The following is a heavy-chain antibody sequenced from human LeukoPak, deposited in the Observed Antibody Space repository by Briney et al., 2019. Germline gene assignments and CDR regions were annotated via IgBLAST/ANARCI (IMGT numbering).Heavy chain of an antibody. CDR2: IYYSGST. V-gene: IGHV4-59*01. CDR1: GGSISSYY. Sequence: PSETLSLTCTVSGGSISSYYWSWIRQPPGKGLEWIGYIYYSGSTDYNPALKSRITISVDTSKNHFSLKLSSVTAADSALYYCARVGSAYYYAMDVWGQGTTVTVSS. D-gene: IGHD3-16*01. J-gene: IGHJ6*02. CDR3: ARVGSAYYYAMDV.